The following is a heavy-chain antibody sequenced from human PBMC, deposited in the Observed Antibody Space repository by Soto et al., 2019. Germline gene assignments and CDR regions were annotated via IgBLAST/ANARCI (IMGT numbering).Heavy chain of an antibody. Sequence: QVQLQQWGAGLLKPSETLSLTCAVYGGSLSGYYWSWIRQAPGKGLEWIGEINHSGTTNYNPSLKSLVAILIATSKNQFSLILSSVTAADRAMYYCARGGAPPMVLKYWGQGTLVTVSS. CDR3: ARGGAPPMVLKY. CDR1: GGSLSGYY. V-gene: IGHV4-34*01. D-gene: IGHD3-10*01. CDR2: INHSGTT. J-gene: IGHJ4*02.